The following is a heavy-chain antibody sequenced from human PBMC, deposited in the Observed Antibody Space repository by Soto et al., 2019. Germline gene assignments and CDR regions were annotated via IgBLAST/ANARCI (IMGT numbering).Heavy chain of an antibody. CDR1: GFTFSSYS. V-gene: IGHV3-48*01. CDR2: VSSSSSTI. D-gene: IGHD5-12*01. Sequence: SGGSLRLSCAASGFTFSSYSMNWVRQAPGRGLEWVSYVSSSSSTIYYADSVKGRFTISRDNAKNSLYLQMNSLRAEDTAVYYCARDLNQGLFDYWGQGTLVTVSS. CDR3: ARDLNQGLFDY. J-gene: IGHJ4*02.